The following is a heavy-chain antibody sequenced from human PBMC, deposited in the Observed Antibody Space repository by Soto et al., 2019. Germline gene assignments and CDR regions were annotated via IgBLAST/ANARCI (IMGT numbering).Heavy chain of an antibody. D-gene: IGHD6-13*01. Sequence: QVTLKESGPVLVKPTETLTLTCTVSGFSLSNARMGVSWIRQPPGKALEWLAHIFSNDEKSYSTSLKSRLTISKDTSKSQVVLTMTNMDPVDTATYYCARTPWAAAGQMSTNWFAPWGQGTLVTVSS. CDR2: IFSNDEK. J-gene: IGHJ5*02. CDR1: GFSLSNARMG. CDR3: ARTPWAAAGQMSTNWFAP. V-gene: IGHV2-26*01.